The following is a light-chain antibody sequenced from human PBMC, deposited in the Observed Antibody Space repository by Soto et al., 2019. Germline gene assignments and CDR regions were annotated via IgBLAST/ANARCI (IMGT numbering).Light chain of an antibody. CDR2: EVS. Sequence: QSALTQPASVSGSPGQSITISCTGTSSDVGGYNYVSWYQQHPGKAPTLIIYEVSNRPSGISHRFSGSKSGDTASLTISGLQAEDEADYYCSSFTNTTTLVLFGGGTKVTVL. CDR3: SSFTNTTTLVL. V-gene: IGLV2-14*03. CDR1: SSDVGGYNY. J-gene: IGLJ2*01.